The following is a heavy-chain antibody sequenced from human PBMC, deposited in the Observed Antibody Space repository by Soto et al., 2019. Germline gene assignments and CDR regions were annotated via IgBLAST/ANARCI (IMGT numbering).Heavy chain of an antibody. D-gene: IGHD2-21*02. J-gene: IGHJ6*02. V-gene: IGHV4-59*01. CDR2: MYNTGST. CDR3: ARDLWGYCGTDCYPRDV. Sequence: PSETLSLTCTVSGGSISGYYWSWIRQPPGKGLEWIGYMYNTGSTVYNPSSKSRVTISVDTSKNQFSLKLNSVTAADTAVYYCARDLWGYCGTDCYPRDVWGQGTTVTVSS. CDR1: GGSISGYY.